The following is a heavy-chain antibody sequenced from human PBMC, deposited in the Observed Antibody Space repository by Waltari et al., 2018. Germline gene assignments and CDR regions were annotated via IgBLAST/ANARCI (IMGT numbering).Heavy chain of an antibody. Sequence: QVQLQESGPGLVKPSETLSLTCAVSGYSISSGYYWGWIRQPPGKGLEWIGSIYHSGSTYYNPSLKSRVPISVDTSKNQFSLKLSSVTAADTAVYYCARLESSGWEEIHYWGQGTLVTVSS. CDR2: IYHSGST. CDR1: GYSISSGYY. CDR3: ARLESSGWEEIHY. J-gene: IGHJ4*02. V-gene: IGHV4-38-2*01. D-gene: IGHD6-19*01.